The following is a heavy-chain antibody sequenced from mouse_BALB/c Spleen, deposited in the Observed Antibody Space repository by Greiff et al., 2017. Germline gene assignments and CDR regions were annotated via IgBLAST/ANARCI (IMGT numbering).Heavy chain of an antibody. CDR3: ARGGTMITTRYAMDY. Sequence: EVQRVESGGGLVKPGGSLKLSCAASGFTFSDYYMYWVRQTPEKRLEWVATISDGGSYTYYPDSVKGRFTISRDNAKNNLYLQMSSLKSEDTAMYYCARGGTMITTRYAMDYWGQGTSVTVSS. CDR1: GFTFSDYY. J-gene: IGHJ4*01. D-gene: IGHD2-4*01. CDR2: ISDGGSYT. V-gene: IGHV5-4*02.